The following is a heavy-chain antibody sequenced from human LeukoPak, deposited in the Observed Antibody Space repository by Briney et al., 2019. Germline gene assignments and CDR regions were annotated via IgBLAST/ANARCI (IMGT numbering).Heavy chain of an antibody. Sequence: PSETLSLTCAVYGGSFSGYYWSWIRQPPGKGLEWIGEINHSGSTNYNPSLKSRVTISVDTSKNQFSLKLSSVTAADTAVYYCARDLELRFLYYMDVWGKGTTVTVSS. CDR1: GGSFSGYY. CDR2: INHSGST. D-gene: IGHD3-3*01. V-gene: IGHV4-34*01. CDR3: ARDLELRFLYYMDV. J-gene: IGHJ6*03.